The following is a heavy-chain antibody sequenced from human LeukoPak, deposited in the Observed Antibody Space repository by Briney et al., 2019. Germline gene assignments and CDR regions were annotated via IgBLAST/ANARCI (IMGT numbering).Heavy chain of an antibody. CDR2: ISSSGTTI. Sequence: PGGSLRLSCAASGFTFSDYYMNWIRQAPGKGLEWVSYISSSGTTIYYAGSVKGRFTISRDNSKNTLYLQMNSLRAEDTAVYYCARDRAPNQWLVSYYYGMDVWGQGTTVTVSS. V-gene: IGHV3-11*04. CDR3: ARDRAPNQWLVSYYYGMDV. CDR1: GFTFSDYY. J-gene: IGHJ6*02. D-gene: IGHD6-19*01.